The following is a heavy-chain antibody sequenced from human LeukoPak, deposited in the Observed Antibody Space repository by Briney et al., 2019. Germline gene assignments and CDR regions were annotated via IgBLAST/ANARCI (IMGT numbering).Heavy chain of an antibody. CDR2: VKRKSDGGTT. J-gene: IGHJ5*02. V-gene: IGHV3-15*01. Sequence: GGSLRLSCAASGFTFTDAWMSWVRQAPGKGLEWVGHVKRKSDGGTTDYATPVKGRFTISRDDSKNIVSLQMNSLKTEDTAVYYCATLYGIDPWGHGTLVTVSS. CDR1: GFTFTDAW. CDR3: ATLYGIDP. D-gene: IGHD2-2*02.